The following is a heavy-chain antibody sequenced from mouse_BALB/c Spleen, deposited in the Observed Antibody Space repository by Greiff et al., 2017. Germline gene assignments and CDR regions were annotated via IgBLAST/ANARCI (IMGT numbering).Heavy chain of an antibody. CDR3: ARGADCGSSYVDY. CDR1: GFTFRSYA. Sequence: DVKLQESGGGLVKPGGSLKLSCAASGFTFRSYAMPWVRQTPEKRLEWVASISRGGSTYYPDSVMCRFTISRDNARNILYLQMSSLRSEDTAMYSCARGADCGSSYVDYWGQGTTLTVSS. V-gene: IGHV5-6-5*01. D-gene: IGHD1-1*01. J-gene: IGHJ2*01. CDR2: ISRGGST.